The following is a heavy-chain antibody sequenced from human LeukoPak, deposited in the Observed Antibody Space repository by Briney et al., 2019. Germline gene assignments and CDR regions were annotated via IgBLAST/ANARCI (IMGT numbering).Heavy chain of an antibody. CDR1: GYTFTSYD. CDR3: ARDCTGGSCYGYWYFDF. D-gene: IGHD2-15*01. V-gene: IGHV1-8*01. Sequence: ASVKVSCKASGYTFTSYDINWVRQATGQGLEWMGWMNPDSGNTGYAQKFQGRVTMTRNTSTSTAYMELSSLRSEDTAVYYCARDCTGGSCYGYWYFDFWGRGTPVTVSS. CDR2: MNPDSGNT. J-gene: IGHJ2*01.